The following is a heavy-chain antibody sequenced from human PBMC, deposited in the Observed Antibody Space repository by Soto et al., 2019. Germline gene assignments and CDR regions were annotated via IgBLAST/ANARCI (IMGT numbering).Heavy chain of an antibody. D-gene: IGHD2-21*02. Sequence: EVQLLESGGGLVQPGGSLRLSCAASGFTFSSYAMSWVRQAPGKGLEWVSAISGSGGSTYYADSVKGRFTISRDNSKNTLYLQRNSLRAEDTAVYYCAKDRGGDPREYYFDYWGQGTLVTVSS. CDR1: GFTFSSYA. CDR3: AKDRGGDPREYYFDY. CDR2: ISGSGGST. J-gene: IGHJ4*02. V-gene: IGHV3-23*01.